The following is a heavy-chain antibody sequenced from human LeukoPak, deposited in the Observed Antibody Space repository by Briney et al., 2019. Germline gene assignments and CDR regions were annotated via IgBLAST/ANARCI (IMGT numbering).Heavy chain of an antibody. CDR3: ARPLDSSNNYFDY. D-gene: IGHD6-13*01. CDR2: ISSSSNYM. V-gene: IGHV3-21*01. J-gene: IGHJ4*02. CDR1: GFTFSRNA. Sequence: PGGSLRLSYAASGFTFSRNAMNWVRQAPGKGLEWVSFISSSSNYMSYADSVKGRFTISRDNAKNSLYLQMNSLRAEDTAVYYCARPLDSSNNYFDYWGQGTLVTVSA.